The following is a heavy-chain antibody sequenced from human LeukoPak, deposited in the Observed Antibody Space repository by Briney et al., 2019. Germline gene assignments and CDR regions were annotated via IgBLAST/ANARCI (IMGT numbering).Heavy chain of an antibody. V-gene: IGHV1-18*01. J-gene: IGHJ6*03. CDR2: ISAYNGNT. D-gene: IGHD2-21*02. Sequence: ASVKVSCKASGYTFTSYDINWVRQAPGQGLEWMGWISAYNGNTNYAQKLQGRVTMTTDTSTSTAYMELRSLRSDDTAVYYCARGHEVTAIVKTYYYYYMDVWGKGATVTVSS. CDR1: GYTFTSYD. CDR3: ARGHEVTAIVKTYYYYYMDV.